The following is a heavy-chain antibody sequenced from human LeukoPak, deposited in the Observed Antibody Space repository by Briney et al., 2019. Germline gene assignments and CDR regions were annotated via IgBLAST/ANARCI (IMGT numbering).Heavy chain of an antibody. CDR2: IYTSGST. CDR1: GGSLSIYS. Sequence: SETLSLTCTLSGGSLSIYSWSWIRPPAGEGLEWIGRIYTSGSTNYNPTLRSGVTISVDTAKKQFSLKLSSVTAADTAVYYCARGGNLGSYGSGSYYYRPPNWFDPWGQGTLVTVSS. J-gene: IGHJ5*02. D-gene: IGHD3-10*01. CDR3: ARGGNLGSYGSGSYYYRPPNWFDP. V-gene: IGHV4-4*07.